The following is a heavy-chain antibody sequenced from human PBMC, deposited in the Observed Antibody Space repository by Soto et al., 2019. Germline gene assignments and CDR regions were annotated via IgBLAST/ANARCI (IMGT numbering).Heavy chain of an antibody. Sequence: SXTLSLTCAVYGGSFSGYYWSWIRQPPVNGLEWIGEINHSGSTNYNPSLKSRVTISVDTSKNQFSLKLSSVTAADTAVYYCARGRLLYCSSTSCTAPAFDYWGQGTLVTVSS. CDR3: ARGRLLYCSSTSCTAPAFDY. CDR1: GGSFSGYY. J-gene: IGHJ4*02. D-gene: IGHD2-2*01. CDR2: INHSGST. V-gene: IGHV4-34*01.